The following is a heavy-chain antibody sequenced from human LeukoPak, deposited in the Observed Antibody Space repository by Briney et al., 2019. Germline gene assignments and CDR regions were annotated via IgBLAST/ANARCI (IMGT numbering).Heavy chain of an antibody. D-gene: IGHD3-3*01. CDR1: GYAFTDSY. J-gene: IGHJ4*02. CDR2: ISAYNGNT. Sequence: ASVKVSCKTSGYAFTDSYLHWVRQAPGQGLEWMGWISAYNGNTNYAQKLQGRVTMTTDTSTSTAYMELRSLRSDDTAVYYCARDAPRSGSIARFDYWGQGTLVTVSS. CDR3: ARDAPRSGSIARFDY. V-gene: IGHV1-18*01.